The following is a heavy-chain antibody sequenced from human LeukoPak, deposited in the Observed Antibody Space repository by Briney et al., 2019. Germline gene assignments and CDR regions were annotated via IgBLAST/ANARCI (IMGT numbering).Heavy chain of an antibody. Sequence: PSETLSLTCTVSGGSIKSYYWSWIRQPPGKGLEWIGYIYYSGSTYYNPSLKSRVTISVDTSKNQFSLKLSSVTAADTAVYYCARVVDYVWGSYRTLDSWGQGTLVTVSS. CDR2: IYYSGST. J-gene: IGHJ4*02. CDR1: GGSIKSYY. V-gene: IGHV4-30-4*01. CDR3: ARVVDYVWGSYRTLDS. D-gene: IGHD3-16*02.